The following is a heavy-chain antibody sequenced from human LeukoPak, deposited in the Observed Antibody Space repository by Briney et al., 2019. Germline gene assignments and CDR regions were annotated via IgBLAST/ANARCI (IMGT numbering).Heavy chain of an antibody. CDR2: MNPNSGNT. CDR3: ATSGYAYAALDI. Sequence: ASVKVSCKASGYTFTSYDINWVRQATGQGLEWMGWMNPNSGNTGYAQKFQGRVTMTRNTSISTAYMELSSLRSEDTAVYYCATSGYAYAALDIWGQGTMVTVSS. V-gene: IGHV1-8*01. CDR1: GYTFTSYD. D-gene: IGHD5-18*01. J-gene: IGHJ3*02.